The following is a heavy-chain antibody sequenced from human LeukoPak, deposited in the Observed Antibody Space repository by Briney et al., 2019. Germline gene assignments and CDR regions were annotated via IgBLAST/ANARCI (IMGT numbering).Heavy chain of an antibody. D-gene: IGHD2-15*01. CDR1: GFTFSSYE. CDR2: ISSSSTNI. V-gene: IGHV3-48*03. J-gene: IGHJ3*02. CDR3: ARDIFSEAFDI. Sequence: GGPLRLSCAASGFTFSSYEMNWVRQAPGKGLEGVSYISSSSTNIYYADSVQGRFTISRDNANTSLYLQMHSLRAEDTAVYYCARDIFSEAFDIWGQGTMVTVS.